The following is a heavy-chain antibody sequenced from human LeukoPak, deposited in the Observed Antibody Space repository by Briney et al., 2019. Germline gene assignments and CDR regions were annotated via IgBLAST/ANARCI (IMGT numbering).Heavy chain of an antibody. J-gene: IGHJ4*02. CDR1: GYTFTSYG. CDR2: TSAYNGNT. CDR3: ATYPPVAGHDDY. V-gene: IGHV1-18*01. Sequence: ASVKVSCKASGYTFTSYGTSWVRQAPGQGLEWMGWTSAYNGNTNYAQKLQGRVTMTEDTSTDTAYMELSSLRSEDTAVYYCATYPPVAGHDDYWGQGTLVTVSS. D-gene: IGHD6-19*01.